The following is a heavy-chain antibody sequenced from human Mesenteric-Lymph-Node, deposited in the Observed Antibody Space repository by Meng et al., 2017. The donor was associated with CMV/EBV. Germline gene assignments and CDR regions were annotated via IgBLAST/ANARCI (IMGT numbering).Heavy chain of an antibody. D-gene: IGHD3-10*01. CDR2: IYHSGST. V-gene: IGHV4-4*01. Sequence: VSGASISISDLWSWVRQPPGKGLEWIGEIYHSGSTNYNPSLKSRVTISVDKSKTQFSLNLNSVTAADTAVYFCARLFLYGSGSYFDYWDQGILVTVSS. CDR3: ARLFLYGSGSYFDY. J-gene: IGHJ4*02. CDR1: GASISISDL.